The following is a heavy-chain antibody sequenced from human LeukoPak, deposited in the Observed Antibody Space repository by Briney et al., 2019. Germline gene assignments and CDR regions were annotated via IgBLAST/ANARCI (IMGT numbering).Heavy chain of an antibody. CDR3: ARDWNYYDSSGYYNWFDP. CDR1: GYTFTSYD. D-gene: IGHD3-22*01. J-gene: IGHJ5*02. V-gene: IGHV1-8*02. CDR2: MNPNSGNT. Sequence: ASVKVSCKASGYTFTSYDINRVRQATGQGLEWMGWMNPNSGNTGYAQKFQGRVTMTRDTSISTAYMELSRLRSDDTAVYYCARDWNYYDSSGYYNWFDPWGQGTLVTVSS.